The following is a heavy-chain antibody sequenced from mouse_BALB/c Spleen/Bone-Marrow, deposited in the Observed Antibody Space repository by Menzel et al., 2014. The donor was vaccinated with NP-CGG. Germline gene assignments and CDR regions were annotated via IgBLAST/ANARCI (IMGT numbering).Heavy chain of an antibody. D-gene: IGHD1-1*01. V-gene: IGHV1S22*01. Sequence: LKQSGSELVRPGASVKLSCKASSYTFTSYWMHWVKQRPGQGLEWIGNIYPGSGSTNYDEKFKNKATLTVDTSSSTAYMQLSSLTSEDSAVYYCTRSPITAVVAETMDYWGQGTSVTVSS. J-gene: IGHJ4*01. CDR2: IYPGSGST. CDR1: SYTFTSYW. CDR3: TRSPITAVVAETMDY.